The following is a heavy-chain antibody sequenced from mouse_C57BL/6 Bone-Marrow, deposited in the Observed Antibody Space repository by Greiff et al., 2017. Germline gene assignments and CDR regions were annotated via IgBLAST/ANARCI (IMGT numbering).Heavy chain of an antibody. Sequence: VQLQQSGGGLVQPTGSLKLSCAASGFTFNTYALHWVRQAPGKGLEWVARIRSKSSNYATYYADSVKYRFTISRDDSQSILYLQMNNLKTEDTAMYYCVRGGAFAYWGQGTLVTASA. V-gene: IGHV10-3*01. J-gene: IGHJ3*01. CDR3: VRGGAFAY. CDR2: IRSKSSNYAT. CDR1: GFTFNTYA.